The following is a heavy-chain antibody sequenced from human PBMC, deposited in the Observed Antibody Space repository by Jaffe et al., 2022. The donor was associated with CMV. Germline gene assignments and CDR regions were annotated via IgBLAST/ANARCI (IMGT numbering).Heavy chain of an antibody. J-gene: IGHJ1*01. CDR1: GFTFDDYA. D-gene: IGHD3-22*01. Sequence: EVQLVESGGGLVQPGRSLRLSCAASGFTFDDYAMHWVRQAPGKGLEWVSGISWNSGSIGYADSVKGRFTISRDNAKNSLYLQMNSLRAEDTALYYCAKDGNDSSGYYLEYFQHWGQGTLVTVSS. CDR3: AKDGNDSSGYYLEYFQH. V-gene: IGHV3-9*01. CDR2: ISWNSGSI.